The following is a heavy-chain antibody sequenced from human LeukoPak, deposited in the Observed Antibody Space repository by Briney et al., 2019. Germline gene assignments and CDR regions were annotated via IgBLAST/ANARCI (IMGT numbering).Heavy chain of an antibody. CDR1: GFTFSSYA. J-gene: IGHJ3*02. Sequence: HPGGSLRLSCAASGFTFSSYALHWVRQAPGKGLDWVALISYEGSAKYYADSVKGRFTISRDNSKSTLYLQVNSLRPEDTAVYYCARHAGRGLWFGELLPSDAFDIWGQGTMVTVSS. CDR3: ARHAGRGLWFGELLPSDAFDI. V-gene: IGHV3-30*04. D-gene: IGHD3-10*01. CDR2: ISYEGSAK.